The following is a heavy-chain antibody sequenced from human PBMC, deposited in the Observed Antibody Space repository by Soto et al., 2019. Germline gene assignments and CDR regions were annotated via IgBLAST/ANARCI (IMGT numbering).Heavy chain of an antibody. V-gene: IGHV4-39*01. CDR3: ASGRITMVRGVIPPFY. D-gene: IGHD3-10*01. CDR1: GGSISSSSYY. J-gene: IGHJ4*02. CDR2: IYYSGSI. Sequence: SETLSLTCTVSGGSISSSSYYWGWIRQPPGKGLEWIGSIYYSGSIYYNPSLKSRVTISVDTSKNQFSLKLSSVTAADTAVYYCASGRITMVRGVIPPFYWGQGTLVTVSS.